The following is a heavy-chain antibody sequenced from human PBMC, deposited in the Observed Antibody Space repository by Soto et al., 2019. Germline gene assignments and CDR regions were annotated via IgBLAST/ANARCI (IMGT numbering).Heavy chain of an antibody. CDR1: GFTFRSYG. CDR3: EKIFIPLLPHMYIGS. CDR2: ISYDGSYK. D-gene: IGHD1-20*01. Sequence: PGGPLRLSFAASGFTFRSYGMHWARQAPGRGLELVAVISYDGSYKSYEDSVKGRFTISRDNYKNTLHLQMDSLRAEDTAVYYLEKIFIPLLPHMYIGSWGRGTFVTLSS. V-gene: IGHV3-30*18. J-gene: IGHJ4*02.